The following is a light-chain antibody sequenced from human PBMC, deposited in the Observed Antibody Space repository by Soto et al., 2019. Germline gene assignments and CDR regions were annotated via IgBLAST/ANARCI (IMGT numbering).Light chain of an antibody. CDR1: PSVSSSY. J-gene: IGKJ2*01. Sequence: EVVLTQSPGTLSLSPGERAALSCRASPSVSSSYLAWYQQKPGQAPRLLIYGASNRATGIPDRFSGSGSGTYFTLTISRLEPEDFAVYYCQQYGTSHTFGQGTKLEIK. CDR3: QQYGTSHT. V-gene: IGKV3-20*01. CDR2: GAS.